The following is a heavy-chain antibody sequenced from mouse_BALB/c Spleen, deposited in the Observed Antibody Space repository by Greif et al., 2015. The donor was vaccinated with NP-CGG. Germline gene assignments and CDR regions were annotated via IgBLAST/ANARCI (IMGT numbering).Heavy chain of an antibody. CDR1: GYSFTGYT. CDR2: INPYSGGT. J-gene: IGHJ4*01. D-gene: IGHD1-1*01. Sequence: EVKLVESGPELVKPGASMKISCKASGYSFTGYTMNWVKQSHGKNLEWIGLINPYSGGTSYNQKFKGKATVTVDKSSSTAYMELLSLTSEDSAVYYCARWDYYGYAMDYWGQGTSVTVSS. V-gene: IGHV1-18*01. CDR3: ARWDYYGYAMDY.